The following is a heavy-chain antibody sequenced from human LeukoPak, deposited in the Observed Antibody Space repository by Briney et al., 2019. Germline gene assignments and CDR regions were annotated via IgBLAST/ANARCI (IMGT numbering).Heavy chain of an antibody. J-gene: IGHJ5*02. CDR1: GGSISSGSYY. V-gene: IGHV4-61*02. Sequence: SQTLSLTCTVSGGSISSGSYYWSWIRQPAWKGLEWIGRIYTSGSTTYNPSLKSRVTMSVDTSKNQFSLKLSSVTAADTAEYYCARAVTSSSSWYKWVNWFDPWGQGTLVTVSS. CDR3: ARAVTSSSSWYKWVNWFDP. D-gene: IGHD6-13*01. CDR2: IYTSGST.